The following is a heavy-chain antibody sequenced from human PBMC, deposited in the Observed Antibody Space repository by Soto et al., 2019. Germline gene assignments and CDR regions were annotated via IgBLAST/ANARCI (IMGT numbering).Heavy chain of an antibody. V-gene: IGHV4-39*01. CDR3: ARLHSSGWYGWFDP. D-gene: IGHD6-19*01. CDR2: IYYSGST. CDR1: GGSISSSSYY. Sequence: SETLSLTCTVSGGSISSSSYYWGWIRQPPGKGLEWIGSIYYSGSTYYNPSLKSRVTISVDTSKNQFSLKLSSVTAADTAVYYCARLHSSGWYGWFDPWGQGTLVTVSS. J-gene: IGHJ5*02.